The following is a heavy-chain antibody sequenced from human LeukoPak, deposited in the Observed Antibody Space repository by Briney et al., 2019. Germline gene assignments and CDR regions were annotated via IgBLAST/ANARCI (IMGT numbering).Heavy chain of an antibody. Sequence: ASVRVSCKASGYTFTGYYMHWVRQAPGQGREWMGWINPNSGGTNYAQKFQGWVTITRDTSISTAYMELSRLRSDDTAVYYCARDFQALARMDVWGQGTTVTVSS. V-gene: IGHV1-2*04. CDR1: GYTFTGYY. J-gene: IGHJ6*02. CDR3: ARDFQALARMDV. CDR2: INPNSGGT.